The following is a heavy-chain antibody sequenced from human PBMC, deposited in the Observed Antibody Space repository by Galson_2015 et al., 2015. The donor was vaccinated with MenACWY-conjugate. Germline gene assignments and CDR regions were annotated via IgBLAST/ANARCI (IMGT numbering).Heavy chain of an antibody. D-gene: IGHD1-7*01. CDR3: AKVAPGGTVGYWFFDL. CDR2: ISAGGDTT. V-gene: IGHV3-23*01. Sequence: SLRLSCAASGFTFSGHAMSWVRQSPGEGLEWVSGISAGGDTTDYADSVKGRFTISRDNSRDTLYLQMSSLRPEDTALFYCAKVAPGGTVGYWFFDLCGRGTLVTVSS. CDR1: GFTFSGHA. J-gene: IGHJ2*01.